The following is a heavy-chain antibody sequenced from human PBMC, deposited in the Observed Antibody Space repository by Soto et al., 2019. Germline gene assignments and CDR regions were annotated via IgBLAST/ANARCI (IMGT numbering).Heavy chain of an antibody. CDR3: ARHQRDDASRKIDC. CDR2: IDPSDSQN. V-gene: IGHV5-10-1*01. CDR1: GYSVAGYW. Sequence: GESLKIPCQGSGYSVAGYWITWVRQKPGKGLEWMCRIDPSDSQNYYSPSCRGHVTISATKSITTVFLQWSSLRASDTAMYYCARHQRDDASRKIDCWGQGTLVTVSS. D-gene: IGHD3-16*01. J-gene: IGHJ4*02.